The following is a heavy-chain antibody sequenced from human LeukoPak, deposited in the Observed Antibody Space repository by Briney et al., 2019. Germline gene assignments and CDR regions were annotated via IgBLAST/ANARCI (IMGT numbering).Heavy chain of an antibody. Sequence: ASVKVSCKASGGTFSSYAISWVRQAPGQGLEWMGRIIPIFGTANYAQKFQGRVTITTDESTSTPYMELSSLRSEDTAVYYCARNLHYYDSSGYLDYWGQGTLVTVSS. CDR1: GGTFSSYA. CDR2: IIPIFGTA. CDR3: ARNLHYYDSSGYLDY. J-gene: IGHJ4*02. V-gene: IGHV1-69*05. D-gene: IGHD3-22*01.